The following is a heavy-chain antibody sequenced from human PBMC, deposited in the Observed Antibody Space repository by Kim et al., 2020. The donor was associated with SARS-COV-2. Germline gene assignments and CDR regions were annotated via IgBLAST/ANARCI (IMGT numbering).Heavy chain of an antibody. CDR1: GFTFSSYA. V-gene: IGHV3-23*01. CDR2: ISGSGGST. J-gene: IGHJ4*02. D-gene: IGHD2-15*01. CDR3: AKESGRFKLLGGFDY. Sequence: GGSLRLSCAASGFTFSSYAMSWVRQAPGKGLEWVAAISGSGGSTYYADSVKGRFTISRDNSKNTLYLQMNRLRAEDTAVYYCAKESGRFKLLGGFDYWGQGTLVTVSS.